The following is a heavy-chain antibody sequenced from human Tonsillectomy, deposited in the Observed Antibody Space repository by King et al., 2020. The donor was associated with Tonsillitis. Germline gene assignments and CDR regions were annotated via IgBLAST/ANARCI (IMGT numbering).Heavy chain of an antibody. CDR3: ARLTQWELAGCDY. CDR1: GYSFTSYW. J-gene: IGHJ4*02. D-gene: IGHD1-26*01. CDR2: INPGDSDT. Sequence: VQLVESGAEVKKPGESLKISCKGSGYSFTSYWIGWVRQMPGKGLGWLGLINPGDSDTRYSPSFQGQVTISADKSISTAYLQWSSLKASDTAIFYCARLTQWELAGCDYWGQGTLVTVSS. V-gene: IGHV5-51*01.